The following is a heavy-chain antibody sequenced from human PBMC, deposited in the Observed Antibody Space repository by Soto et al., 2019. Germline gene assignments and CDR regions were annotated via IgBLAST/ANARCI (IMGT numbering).Heavy chain of an antibody. CDR3: ARRQLGRSSWYYMDV. D-gene: IGHD6-13*01. CDR2: IYYSGST. CDR1: GGSISSYY. J-gene: IGHJ6*03. Sequence: SETLSLTCTVSGGSISSYYWSWIRQPPGKGLEWIGYIYYSGSTNYNPSLKSRVTISVDTSKNQFSLKLSSVTAADTAVYYCARRQLGRSSWYYMDVWGKGTTVTVSS. V-gene: IGHV4-59*01.